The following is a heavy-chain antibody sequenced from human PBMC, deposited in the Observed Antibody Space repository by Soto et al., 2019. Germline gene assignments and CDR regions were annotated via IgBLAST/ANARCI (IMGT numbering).Heavy chain of an antibody. CDR1: GYTFTAYY. Sequence: ASVKGSCKASGYTFTAYYMHWVRQAPGQGLEWMGWINPNSGASNYAQKLQDRVTMTRDTTISTAYMELSSLRSDDTAVYYCARARLTAYYDDSGSYVLDMWGQGTMVTVS. D-gene: IGHD3-22*01. J-gene: IGHJ3*02. V-gene: IGHV1-2*02. CDR3: ARARLTAYYDDSGSYVLDM. CDR2: INPNSGAS.